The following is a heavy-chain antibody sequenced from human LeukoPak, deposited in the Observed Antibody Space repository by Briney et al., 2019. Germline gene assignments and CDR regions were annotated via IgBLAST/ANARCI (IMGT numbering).Heavy chain of an antibody. Sequence: GGSLRLSCAASGFTFSSYAMHWVRQAPGKGLEWVAVISYDGSNKYYADSVKGRFTISRDNSKNTLYLQMNSLRAEDTAVYYCARSPHTVVTPHFDYWGQETLVTVSS. CDR2: ISYDGSNK. D-gene: IGHD4-23*01. CDR3: ARSPHTVVTPHFDY. J-gene: IGHJ4*02. CDR1: GFTFSSYA. V-gene: IGHV3-30-3*01.